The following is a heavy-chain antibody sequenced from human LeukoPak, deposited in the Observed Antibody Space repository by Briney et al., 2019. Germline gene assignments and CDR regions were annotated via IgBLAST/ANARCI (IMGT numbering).Heavy chain of an antibody. J-gene: IGHJ1*01. Sequence: KAGGSLRLSRSASGFSFSDYDMNWVRQAPGKGLEWVSAISGRSSHIYYGESVKGRFTISRDNAKNSLYLQMDSLGVEDTAVYYCGRAFPPLRTSSAGDLWGQGTLVIVSS. D-gene: IGHD3-16*01. CDR2: ISGRSSHI. CDR3: GRAFPPLRTSSAGDL. CDR1: GFSFSDYD. V-gene: IGHV3-21*01.